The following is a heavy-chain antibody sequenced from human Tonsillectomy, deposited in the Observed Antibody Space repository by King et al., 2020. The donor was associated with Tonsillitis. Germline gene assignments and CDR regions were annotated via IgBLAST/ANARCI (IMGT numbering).Heavy chain of an antibody. CDR1: GFTLSDYY. V-gene: IGHV3-72*01. Sequence: VQLVESGGDLVQPGGSLRLSCAASGFTLSDYYMDWVRQAPGKGLEWVGRSENKAHGFTTAYAASVTGRFSISRDDSKNLMYLQMSSLKTDDTALYYCVRGYHGMDVWGQGTTVTVSS. J-gene: IGHJ6*02. CDR3: VRGYHGMDV. CDR2: SENKAHGFTT.